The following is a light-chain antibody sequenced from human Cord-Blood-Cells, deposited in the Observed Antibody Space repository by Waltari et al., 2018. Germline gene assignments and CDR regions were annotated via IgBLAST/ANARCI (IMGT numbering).Light chain of an antibody. CDR1: QSVSSSY. Sequence: EIVLTQFPGTLSLSPGERATLFCRASQSVSSSYLAWYQQKPGQAPRLLIYGASSRATGIPDRFSGSGSGTDFTLTISRLEPEDFAVYYCQQYGSSLYSFGQGTKLEIK. J-gene: IGKJ2*03. CDR3: QQYGSSLYS. CDR2: GAS. V-gene: IGKV3-20*01.